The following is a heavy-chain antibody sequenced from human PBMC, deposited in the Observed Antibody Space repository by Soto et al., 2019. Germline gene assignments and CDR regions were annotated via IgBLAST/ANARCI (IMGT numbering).Heavy chain of an antibody. J-gene: IGHJ4*02. CDR1: GFTFSSYS. V-gene: IGHV3-21*01. Sequence: GGSLRLSCAASGFTFSSYSMNWVRQAPGKGLEWVSSISSSSSYIYYADSVKGRFTISRDNAKNSLYLQMNSLRAEDTAVYYCARGGVYCSGGSCYFDYWGQGTLVTVSS. CDR2: ISSSSSYI. D-gene: IGHD2-15*01. CDR3: ARGGVYCSGGSCYFDY.